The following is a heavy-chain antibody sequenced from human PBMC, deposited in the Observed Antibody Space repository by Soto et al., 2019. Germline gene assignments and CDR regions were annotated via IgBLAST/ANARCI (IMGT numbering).Heavy chain of an antibody. CDR1: GFTFNTYA. CDR2: IWYDGSNK. J-gene: IGHJ4*02. Sequence: QVQLVESGGGVVQPGRSLRLSCAASGFTFNTYAMYWVRQTPGKGLEWVAEIWYDGSNKYYADSVKGRFTISRDNSKNTVSLQTNSLRAEDTGVYYCAREYSLAVVLPGYWGQGTLVTVSS. CDR3: AREYSLAVVLPGY. D-gene: IGHD2-15*01. V-gene: IGHV3-33*01.